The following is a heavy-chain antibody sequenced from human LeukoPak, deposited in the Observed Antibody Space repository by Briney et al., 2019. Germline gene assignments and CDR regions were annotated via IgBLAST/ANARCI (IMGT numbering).Heavy chain of an antibody. CDR3: AKDWAVGATADAFDM. Sequence: GGSLRLPCAASGFTFSSYAMAWVRQAPGKGLEWVSAISGSGGSTYYADSVKGRFTISRDNSKNTLYVQMNSLRAEDTAIYYCAKDWAVGATADAFDMWGQGTMVTVSS. CDR1: GFTFSSYA. CDR2: ISGSGGST. D-gene: IGHD1-26*01. V-gene: IGHV3-23*01. J-gene: IGHJ3*02.